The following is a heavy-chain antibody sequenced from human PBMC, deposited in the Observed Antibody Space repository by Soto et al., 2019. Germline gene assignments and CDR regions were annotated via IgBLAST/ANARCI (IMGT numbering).Heavy chain of an antibody. CDR2: IYWDDDK. CDR3: AHRTTTVTWWFDP. CDR1: GFSLTTSGVG. V-gene: IGHV2-5*02. D-gene: IGHD4-17*01. J-gene: IGHJ5*02. Sequence: QITLKESGPTLVKPTQTLTLTCTFSGFSLTTSGVGVGWIRQPPGKALEWLALIYWDDDKCYSPSLKSRLTLTXDXXKTQVVLTMTNMDPADTATYFCAHRTTTVTWWFDPWGQGTLVTVSS.